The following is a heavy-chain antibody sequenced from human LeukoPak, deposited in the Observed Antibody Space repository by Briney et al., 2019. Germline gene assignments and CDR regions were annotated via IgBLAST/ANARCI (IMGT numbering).Heavy chain of an antibody. V-gene: IGHV1-24*01. J-gene: IGHJ4*02. CDR3: ATETLLHRNFDY. Sequence: ASVKVSCKASGGTFSSYTISWVRQAPGQGLEWMGGFDPEDGETIYAQKFQGRVTMTEDTSTDTAYMELSSLRSDDTAVYYCATETLLHRNFDYWGQGTLVTVSS. D-gene: IGHD3-3*01. CDR1: GGTFSSYT. CDR2: FDPEDGET.